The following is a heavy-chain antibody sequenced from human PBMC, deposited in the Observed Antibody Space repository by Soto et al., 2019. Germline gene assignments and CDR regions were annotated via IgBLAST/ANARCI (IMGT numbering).Heavy chain of an antibody. V-gene: IGHV3-33*01. CDR3: ARGCRWVQRWLDWFDP. CDR2: IWYDGSNK. Sequence: QVQLVESGGGVVQPGRSLRLSCAASGFTFSSYGMHWVRQAPGKGLEWVAVIWYDGSNKYYADSVKGRFTISRDNSKNTLYRQMNSLRAEDTAVYYCARGCRWVQRWLDWFDPWGQGTLVTVSS. J-gene: IGHJ5*02. D-gene: IGHD5-18*01. CDR1: GFTFSSYG.